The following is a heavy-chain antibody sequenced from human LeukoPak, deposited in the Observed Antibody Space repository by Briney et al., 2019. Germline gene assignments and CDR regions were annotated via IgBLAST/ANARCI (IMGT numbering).Heavy chain of an antibody. V-gene: IGHV4-34*01. CDR2: INHSGST. J-gene: IGHJ4*02. CDR3: ARLTGYSYGEIDY. Sequence: SETLSLTCAVYGGSFSGYYWSWIRQPPGKGLEWIGEINHSGSTNYNPSLKSRVTISVDTSKNQFSLKLSSVTAADTAVYYCARLTGYSYGEIDYWGQGTLVTVSS. D-gene: IGHD5-18*01. CDR1: GGSFSGYY.